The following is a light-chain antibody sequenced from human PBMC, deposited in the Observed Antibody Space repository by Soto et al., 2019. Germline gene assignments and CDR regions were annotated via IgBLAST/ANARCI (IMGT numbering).Light chain of an antibody. Sequence: EIVMTQSPATLSVSLGERATLSCRASQSVSSNLAWYQLKPGQAPRLLIYGASTRATGIPARFSGSGSGTEFTLTISSLQSEDFAVYYCQQSSNWPRTFGQGTKVDI. J-gene: IGKJ1*01. CDR3: QQSSNWPRT. CDR2: GAS. CDR1: QSVSSN. V-gene: IGKV3-15*01.